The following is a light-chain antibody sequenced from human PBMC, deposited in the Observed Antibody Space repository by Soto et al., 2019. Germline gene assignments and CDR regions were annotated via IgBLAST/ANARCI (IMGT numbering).Light chain of an antibody. Sequence: EMDMTQSPATLSVSPGERATLSCRAAQTIGNSLGWYQQKPGQAPRLLIYGASIRATGIPARFSGTGSGTEFTLPIRSLQPEDSATYYCQYLGAFGPGTKLEIK. V-gene: IGKV3-15*01. CDR1: QTIGNS. J-gene: IGKJ2*01. CDR2: GAS. CDR3: QYLGA.